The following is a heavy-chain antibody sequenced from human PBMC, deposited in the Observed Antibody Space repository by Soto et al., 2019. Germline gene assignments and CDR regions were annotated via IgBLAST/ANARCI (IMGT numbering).Heavy chain of an antibody. Sequence: EVQLVESGGGLVQPGGSLRLSCAASGFTFSSHWMHWVRQAPGKGLVWVSRINGDGSSTSYADSVKGRFTSSRDNAKNMLYLQVNSLRADDTAVYYCAGSPGRSRRSGTTLGDWGQGTLVTVSS. J-gene: IGHJ4*01. D-gene: IGHD1-7*01. CDR2: INGDGSST. CDR3: AGSPGRSRRSGTTLGD. V-gene: IGHV3-74*01. CDR1: GFTFSSHW.